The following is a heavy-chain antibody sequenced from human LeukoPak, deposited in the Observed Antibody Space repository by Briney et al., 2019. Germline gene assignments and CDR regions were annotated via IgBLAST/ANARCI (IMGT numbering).Heavy chain of an antibody. CDR3: ARVAKERVGGVYYFDY. CDR1: GFTVSDYD. Sequence: TGGSLRLSCAASGFTVSDYDMHWVRQATGKGLEWFSAIGTAGDTYYTGSVKGRFTISRENAKNSLYLQMNSLRAGDTAVYYCARVAKERVGGVYYFDYWGQGTLVTVSS. J-gene: IGHJ4*02. V-gene: IGHV3-13*01. D-gene: IGHD1-1*01. CDR2: IGTAGDT.